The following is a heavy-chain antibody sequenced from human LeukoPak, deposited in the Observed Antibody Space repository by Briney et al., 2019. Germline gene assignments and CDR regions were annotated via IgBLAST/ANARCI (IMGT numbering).Heavy chain of an antibody. CDR3: ARDPGVSVAAYYFDY. CDR1: GYTFTGYY. Sequence: GASVKVSCRASGYTFTGYYMHWVRQAPGQGLEWMVWINPNSGGTNYAQKFQGRVTMTRDTSISTAYMELSRLRSDDTAVYYCARDPGVSVAAYYFDYWGQGTLVTVSS. CDR2: INPNSGGT. D-gene: IGHD6-19*01. V-gene: IGHV1-2*02. J-gene: IGHJ4*02.